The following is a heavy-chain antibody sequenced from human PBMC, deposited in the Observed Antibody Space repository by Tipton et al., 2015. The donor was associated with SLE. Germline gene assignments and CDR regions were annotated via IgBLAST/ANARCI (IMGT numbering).Heavy chain of an antibody. CDR1: GGSFSGYY. CDR2: INHSGST. V-gene: IGHV4-34*01. CDR3: ARAGGIAVAGRGDLGY. D-gene: IGHD6-19*01. J-gene: IGHJ4*02. Sequence: TLSLTCAVYGGSFSGYYWSWIRQPPGKGLEWIGEINHSGSTNYNPSLKSRVTISVDTSKNQFSLKLSSVTAADTAVYYCARAGGIAVAGRGDLGYWGQGTLVTVSS.